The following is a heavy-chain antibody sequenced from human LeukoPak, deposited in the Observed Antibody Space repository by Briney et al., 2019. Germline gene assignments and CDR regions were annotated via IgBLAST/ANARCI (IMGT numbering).Heavy chain of an antibody. Sequence: GGSLRLSCAASGFTFSSYVMHWVRQAPGKGLEWVAVISYDGSNKYYADSVKGRFTISRDNSKNALYLQMSSLRAEDTAVYYCAKDYVRLLVQYYYMDVWGKGTTVTVSS. D-gene: IGHD2-15*01. CDR3: AKDYVRLLVQYYYMDV. CDR2: ISYDGSNK. CDR1: GFTFSSYV. J-gene: IGHJ6*03. V-gene: IGHV3-30*18.